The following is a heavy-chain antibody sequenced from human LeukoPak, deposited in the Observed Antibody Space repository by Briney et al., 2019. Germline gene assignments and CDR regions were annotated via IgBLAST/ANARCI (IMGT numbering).Heavy chain of an antibody. CDR3: AREGSGWSPRGYYYGMDV. CDR1: GGSISSYY. CDR2: IYYSGST. V-gene: IGHV4-59*12. D-gene: IGHD6-19*01. J-gene: IGHJ6*02. Sequence: SETLSLTCTVSGGSISSYYWSWIRQPPGKGLEWIGYIYYSGSTNYNPSLKSRVTISVDTSKNQFSLKLSSVTAADTAVYYCAREGSGWSPRGYYYGMDVWGQGTTVTVSS.